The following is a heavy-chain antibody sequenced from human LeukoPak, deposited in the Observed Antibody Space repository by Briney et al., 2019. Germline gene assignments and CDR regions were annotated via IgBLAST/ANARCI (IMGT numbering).Heavy chain of an antibody. J-gene: IGHJ4*02. CDR2: IYYSGST. D-gene: IGHD3-22*01. CDR1: GGSISGAY. CDR3: AREGYDSSGYYGSNFDY. Sequence: SETLSLTCSVSGGSISGAYWSWIRQAPGKGLEWIGYIYYSGSTDYNPSLKSRVTISVDTSKNQFSLKLSSVTAADTAVYYCAREGYDSSGYYGSNFDYWGQGTLVTVSS. V-gene: IGHV4-59*01.